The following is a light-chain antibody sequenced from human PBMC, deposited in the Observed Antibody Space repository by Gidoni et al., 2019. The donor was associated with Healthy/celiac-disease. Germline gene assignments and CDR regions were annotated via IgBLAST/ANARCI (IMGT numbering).Light chain of an antibody. CDR3: QAWDKQEVE. V-gene: IGLV3-1*01. CDR2: QDS. CDR1: KLGDKY. Sequence: SYELTQPPSVSVSPGQTASITCSGDKLGDKYACWYQQKPGQSPVLVIYQDSKRPSGIPERFSGSNSGNTATLTISGTQAMDEADYYCQAWDKQEVEFGGGTKLTVL. J-gene: IGLJ2*01.